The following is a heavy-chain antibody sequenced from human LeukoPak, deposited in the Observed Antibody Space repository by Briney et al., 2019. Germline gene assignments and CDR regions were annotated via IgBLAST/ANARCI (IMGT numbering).Heavy chain of an antibody. CDR3: AKGYDYVWGSYYDY. Sequence: GGSLRLSCAASGFTFSSYGMHWVRQAPGKGLEWVAFIRYDGSNKYYADSVKGRFTISRDNSKNTLYLQMNSLRAEDTAVYYCAKGYDYVWGSYYDYWGQGTLVTVSS. D-gene: IGHD3-16*01. V-gene: IGHV3-30*02. CDR1: GFTFSSYG. J-gene: IGHJ4*02. CDR2: IRYDGSNK.